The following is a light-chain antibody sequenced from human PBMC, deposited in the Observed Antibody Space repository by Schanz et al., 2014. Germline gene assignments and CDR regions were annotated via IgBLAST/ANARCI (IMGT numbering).Light chain of an antibody. CDR1: QSVTTN. V-gene: IGKV3-15*01. Sequence: EIEMTQSPATLSVSPGERATLSCRASQSVTTNLAWYQQKPGQAPRLLIYGASTRATGIPARFSGSGSGTEFTLTISSLQSEDFAVYYCQQYNNWPPFTFGPGTKVHIK. J-gene: IGKJ3*01. CDR2: GAS. CDR3: QQYNNWPPFT.